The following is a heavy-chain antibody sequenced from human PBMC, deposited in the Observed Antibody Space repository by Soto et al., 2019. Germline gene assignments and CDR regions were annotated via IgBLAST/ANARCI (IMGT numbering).Heavy chain of an antibody. CDR1: GYTFTGYY. CDR2: INPNSGGT. Sequence: ASVKVSCKASGYTFTGYYMHWVRQAPGQGLEWMGWINPNSGGTNYAQKFQGRATMTRDTSISTAYMELSRLRSDDTAVYYCARVDYGGNYDAFDIWGQGTMVTVSS. V-gene: IGHV1-2*02. CDR3: ARVDYGGNYDAFDI. J-gene: IGHJ3*02. D-gene: IGHD4-17*01.